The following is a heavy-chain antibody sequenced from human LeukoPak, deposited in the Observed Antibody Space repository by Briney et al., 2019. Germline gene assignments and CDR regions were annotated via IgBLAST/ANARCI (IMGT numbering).Heavy chain of an antibody. Sequence: PSETLSLTCSVSGGSISSGDYYWSWIRQPPGKGLEWIGYIYYSGSTYYNPSLKSRVTISVDTSKNRFSLKLSSVTAADTAVYYCARGRAVVVVPANWFDPWGQGTLVTVSS. J-gene: IGHJ5*02. CDR1: GGSISSGDYY. CDR3: ARGRAVVVVPANWFDP. V-gene: IGHV4-30-4*08. D-gene: IGHD2-2*01. CDR2: IYYSGST.